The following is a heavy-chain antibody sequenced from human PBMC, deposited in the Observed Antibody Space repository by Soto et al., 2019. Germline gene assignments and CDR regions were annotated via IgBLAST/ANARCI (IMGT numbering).Heavy chain of an antibody. J-gene: IGHJ5*02. CDR1: GYTFTSYG. D-gene: IGHD3-22*01. Sequence: ASVKVSCKASGYTFTSYGISWVRQAPGQGLEWMGWIRAYNGNTNYAQKLQGRVTLTTDTSTSTAYMELRSLRSDDTAVYYCARYLGYDSSGYYSRPRASAPPPWGQGPLVSV. CDR3: ARYLGYDSSGYYSRPRASAPPP. V-gene: IGHV1-18*01. CDR2: IRAYNGNT.